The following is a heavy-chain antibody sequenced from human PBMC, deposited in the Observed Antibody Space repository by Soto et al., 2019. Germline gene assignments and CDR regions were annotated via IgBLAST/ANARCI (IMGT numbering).Heavy chain of an antibody. J-gene: IGHJ6*03. CDR3: ARDLSRYCSGGSCYSQSYYYYMDV. V-gene: IGHV1-3*01. CDR1: GYTFTSYA. CDR2: INPGNGNA. D-gene: IGHD2-15*01. Sequence: ASVKVSCKASGYTFTSYAIHWVRQAPGQRLEWMGWINPGNGNAKYAQKFQGRVTITADKSTSTAYMELSSLRSEDTAVYYCARDLSRYCSGGSCYSQSYYYYMDVWGKGTTVTVSS.